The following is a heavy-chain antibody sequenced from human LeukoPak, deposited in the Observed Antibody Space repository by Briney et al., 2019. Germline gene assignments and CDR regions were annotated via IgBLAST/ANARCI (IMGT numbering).Heavy chain of an antibody. J-gene: IGHJ4*02. CDR2: ISSTSRTT. V-gene: IGHV3-48*02. CDR3: AQHYYDRCSSARYLVY. Sequence: GGSQRLPCTASGFPYRRYHMHSLRQAPGKGLEWVSFISSTSRTTYYADSVKGRFTISRDNYKHTLYMKMHSLRDEDTALLFCAQHYYDRCSSARYLVYWVRGSLVSVSS. D-gene: IGHD6-19*01. CDR1: GFPYRRYH.